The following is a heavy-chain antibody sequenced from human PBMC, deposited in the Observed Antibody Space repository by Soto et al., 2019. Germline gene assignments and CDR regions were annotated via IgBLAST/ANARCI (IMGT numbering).Heavy chain of an antibody. CDR2: IYSGGST. J-gene: IGHJ4*02. CDR1: GFTVSRNY. D-gene: IGHD5-12*01. Sequence: EVQLVESGGGLIQPGGSLRLSCAASGFTVSRNYMTWVRQPPGTGLEWVSLIYSGGSTYYADSVKGRFTISRDNSKNTLNLQMNNRRAEDTAVYYGARAVYEGNWGLGTLVTVSS. V-gene: IGHV3-53*01. CDR3: ARAVYEGN.